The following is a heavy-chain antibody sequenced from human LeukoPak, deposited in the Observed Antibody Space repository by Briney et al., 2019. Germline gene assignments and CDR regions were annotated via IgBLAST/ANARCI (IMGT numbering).Heavy chain of an antibody. V-gene: IGHV3-30*03. Sequence: PGRSLRLSCAASGFTFSSYGMHWVRQAPGKGLEWVAVISYDGSNKYYAASVKGRFTISRDNSKDTLYLQMNSLRAEDTAVYYCASDGELAPPDIWGQGTMVTVSS. CDR3: ASDGELAPPDI. CDR1: GFTFSSYG. D-gene: IGHD1-26*01. CDR2: ISYDGSNK. J-gene: IGHJ3*02.